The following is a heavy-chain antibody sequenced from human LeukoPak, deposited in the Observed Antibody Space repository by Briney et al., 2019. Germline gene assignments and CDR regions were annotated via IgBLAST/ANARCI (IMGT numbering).Heavy chain of an antibody. CDR3: ARESAIVLVPFDS. CDR2: INSDGSST. D-gene: IGHD2/OR15-2a*01. Sequence: QAGGSLRLSCAASGSSFTSYWMHWVRQAPRKGLVWDSRINSDGSSTTYADSVKGRFTISGDNAKNTLYLQMNTLRGEDTAVYYCARESAIVLVPFDSWGQGTLVTVSS. CDR1: GSSFTSYW. V-gene: IGHV3-74*01. J-gene: IGHJ4*02.